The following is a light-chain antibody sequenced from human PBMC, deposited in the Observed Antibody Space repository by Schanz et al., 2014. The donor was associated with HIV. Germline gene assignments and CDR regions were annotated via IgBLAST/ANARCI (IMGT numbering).Light chain of an antibody. J-gene: IGLJ1*01. Sequence: QSALTQPASVSGSPGQSITISCTGTSSDVGGYNYVSWYQQHPGKAPKLMIYDVSNRPSGVSNRFSGSKSGNTASLTISGLQAEDEADYYCSSLSTSGAPLFGTGTKVTVL. CDR1: SSDVGGYNY. V-gene: IGLV2-14*01. CDR2: DVS. CDR3: SSLSTSGAPL.